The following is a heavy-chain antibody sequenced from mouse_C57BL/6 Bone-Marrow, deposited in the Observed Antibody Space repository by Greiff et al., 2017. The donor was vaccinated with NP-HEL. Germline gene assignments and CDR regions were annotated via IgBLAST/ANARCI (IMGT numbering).Heavy chain of an antibody. J-gene: IGHJ3*01. V-gene: IGHV1-54*01. CDR3: ARSESDGYYVPFAY. Sequence: QVQLQQSGAELVRPGTSVKVSCKASGYAFTNYLIEWVKQRPGQGLEWIGVINPGSGGTNYNVKFKGKATLTADKSSSTAYMQLSSLTSEDSAVYFCARSESDGYYVPFAYWGQGTLVTVSA. CDR2: INPGSGGT. CDR1: GYAFTNYL. D-gene: IGHD2-3*01.